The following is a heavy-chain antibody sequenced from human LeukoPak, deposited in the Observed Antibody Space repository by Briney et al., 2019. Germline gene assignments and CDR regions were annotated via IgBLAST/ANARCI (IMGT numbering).Heavy chain of an antibody. J-gene: IGHJ4*02. D-gene: IGHD3-22*01. CDR1: GYTFTSYY. CDR3: ARDLYDSSGYYPGGFDY. Sequence: ASVKVSCKASGYTFTSYYMHWVRQAPGQGLEWMGIINPSGGSTSYAQKFQGRVTMTRDTSTSTVYMELSSLRSEDTAVYYCARDLYDSSGYYPGGFDYWGQGTLVTVSS. CDR2: INPSGGST. V-gene: IGHV1-46*01.